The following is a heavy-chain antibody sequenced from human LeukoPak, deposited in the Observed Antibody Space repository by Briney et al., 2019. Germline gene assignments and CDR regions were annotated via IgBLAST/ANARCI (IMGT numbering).Heavy chain of an antibody. CDR3: ARNPRPGEKENSAIDY. J-gene: IGHJ4*02. D-gene: IGHD1-26*01. Sequence: GGSLRLSCAASGFTFSSYWMSWVRQAPGKGLEWVANIKQDESEKYYVDSVKGRFTISRDNAKNSLYLQMNSLRAEDTAVYYCARNPRPGEKENSAIDYWGQGTLVTVSS. CDR1: GFTFSSYW. CDR2: IKQDESEK. V-gene: IGHV3-7*01.